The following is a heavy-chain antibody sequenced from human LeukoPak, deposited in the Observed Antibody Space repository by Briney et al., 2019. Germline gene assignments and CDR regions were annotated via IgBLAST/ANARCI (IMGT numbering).Heavy chain of an antibody. CDR1: GFTFSSYW. D-gene: IGHD7-27*01. CDR2: IKQDGSEK. J-gene: IGHJ4*02. Sequence: GGSLRLSCAASGFTFSSYWMSWVRQAPGKGLEWVANIKQDGSEKYYVDSVKGRFTISRDNAKNSLYLQMNSLRAEDTAVYYCAGDLGTGDRRVDYWGQGTLVTVSS. CDR3: AGDLGTGDRRVDY. V-gene: IGHV3-7*03.